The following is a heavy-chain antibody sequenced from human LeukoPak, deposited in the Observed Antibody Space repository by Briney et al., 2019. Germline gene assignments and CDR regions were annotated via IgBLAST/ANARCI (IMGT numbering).Heavy chain of an antibody. CDR2: IRSKIDGGTI. V-gene: IGHV3-15*01. Sequence: RGGSLRLSCAASGFTLSNAWMSWVRQAPGKGLEWVGRIRSKIDGGTIEYAAPVTGRFTMSRDDSKNTLDLQMNSLKTEDTAVYYCTVQLSQWGQGTLVTVSS. CDR1: GFTLSNAW. J-gene: IGHJ4*02. CDR3: TVQLSQ. D-gene: IGHD6-6*01.